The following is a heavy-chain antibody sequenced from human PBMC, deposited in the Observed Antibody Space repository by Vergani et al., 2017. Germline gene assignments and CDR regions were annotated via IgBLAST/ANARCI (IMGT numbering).Heavy chain of an antibody. J-gene: IGHJ5*02. CDR3: ASDTHSGQRADR. Sequence: QVQLQESGPGLGKSSETLSLTCSVSFDSIRNLYCNWIRQPPGKGLEWIGSIHYSENTNYNPSLKTRVTISVDTSKNQFSLTLTSVTAADTAVDYCASDTHSGQRADRWGQGILVTVTS. V-gene: IGHV4-59*11. CDR2: IHYSENT. CDR1: FDSIRNLY. D-gene: IGHD6-19*01.